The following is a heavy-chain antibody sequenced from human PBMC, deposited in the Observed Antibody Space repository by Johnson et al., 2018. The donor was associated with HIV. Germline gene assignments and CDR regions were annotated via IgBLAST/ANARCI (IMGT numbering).Heavy chain of an antibody. D-gene: IGHD6-6*01. J-gene: IGHJ3*02. V-gene: IGHV3-66*01. Sequence: VLLVESGGGLVHPGGSLRLSCTASGFTVSTNYMSWVRQAPGKGLEWVSVIYSGGSTYYADSVKGRFTISRDNSKNTLYLQMNSLRVEDTAVYYCASGAYSSSLTFDIWGQGTMVTVSS. CDR1: GFTVSTNY. CDR3: ASGAYSSSLTFDI. CDR2: IYSGGST.